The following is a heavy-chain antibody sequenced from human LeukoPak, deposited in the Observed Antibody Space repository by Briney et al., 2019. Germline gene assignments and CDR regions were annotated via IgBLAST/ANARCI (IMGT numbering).Heavy chain of an antibody. D-gene: IGHD6-19*01. J-gene: IGHJ4*02. CDR2: ISSSSNYI. CDR3: ARGTLGAWGW. CDR1: GFTFSSYD. Sequence: PGGSLRLSCAVSGFTFSSYDMNWVRQAPGKGLEWVSSISSSSNYIHYADSVKGRFTISRDNAKNSLYLQMNSLRAEDTAVYFCARGTLGAWGWWGQGTLVTVSA. V-gene: IGHV3-21*01.